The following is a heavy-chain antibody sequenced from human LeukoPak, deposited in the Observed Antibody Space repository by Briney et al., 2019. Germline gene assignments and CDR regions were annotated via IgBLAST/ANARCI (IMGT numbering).Heavy chain of an antibody. V-gene: IGHV1-69*13. CDR2: IIPIFGTA. CDR1: GGTFSSYA. D-gene: IGHD5-12*01. CDR3: ARIIVATIGEYFDY. J-gene: IGHJ4*02. Sequence: GASVKVSCKASGGTFSSYAISWVRQAPGQGLEWMGGIIPIFGTANYAQKFQGRVTITADESTSTAYMELSSLRSEDTAVYYCARIIVATIGEYFDYWGQGTLVTVSS.